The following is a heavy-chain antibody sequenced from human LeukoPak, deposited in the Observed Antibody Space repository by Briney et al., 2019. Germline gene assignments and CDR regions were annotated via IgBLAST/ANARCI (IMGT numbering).Heavy chain of an antibody. CDR3: ASVTIDYGGKGPLDY. D-gene: IGHD4-23*01. Sequence: GGSLRLSCAASGFTFSDYYMSWIRQAPGKGLEWMAFIRYDGSYKYYADSVKGRFTISRVNSKNTLYLQMNSLRTEDTAVYYCASVTIDYGGKGPLDYWGQGTLVTVSS. CDR1: GFTFSDYY. CDR2: IRYDGSYK. J-gene: IGHJ4*02. V-gene: IGHV3-30*02.